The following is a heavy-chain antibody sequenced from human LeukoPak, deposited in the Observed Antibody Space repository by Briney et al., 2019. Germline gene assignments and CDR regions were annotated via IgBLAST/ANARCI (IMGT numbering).Heavy chain of an antibody. CDR2: IRYDGSNK. J-gene: IGHJ4*02. CDR1: GFTFSSYG. D-gene: IGHD2-21*01. CDR3: AKGAICGGDCYRILDY. V-gene: IGHV3-30*02. Sequence: GGSLRLSCAASGFTFSSYGMHWVRQAPGKGLEWVAFIRYDGSNKYYADSVKGRFTISRDNSKNTLYLQMNSLRAEDTAVYYCAKGAICGGDCYRILDYWGQGTLVTVPS.